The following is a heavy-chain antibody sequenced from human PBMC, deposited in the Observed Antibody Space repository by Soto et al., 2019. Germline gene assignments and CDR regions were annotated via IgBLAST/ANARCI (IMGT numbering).Heavy chain of an antibody. CDR3: ASRVEGDAFDI. V-gene: IGHV4-59*08. CDR2: IYYSGST. Sequence: ASETLSLTCTVSGGSISSYYWSWIRQPPGKGLEWIGYIYYSGSTNYNPSLKSRVTISVDTSKNQFSLKLSSVTAADTAVYYCASRVEGDAFDIWGQGTMVTXSS. J-gene: IGHJ3*02. CDR1: GGSISSYY.